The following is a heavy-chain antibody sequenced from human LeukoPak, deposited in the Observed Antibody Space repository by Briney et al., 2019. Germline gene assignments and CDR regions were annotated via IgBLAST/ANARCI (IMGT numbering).Heavy chain of an antibody. CDR3: AKDYSGYDYPPPYYFDY. Sequence: GGSLRLSCAASGFTFSSYAMSWVRQAPGKGLEWVSAISGSGGSTYYADSVKGRFTISRGNSKNTLYLQMNSLRAEDTAVYYCAKDYSGYDYPPPYYFDYWGQGTLVTVSS. V-gene: IGHV3-23*01. CDR2: ISGSGGST. CDR1: GFTFSSYA. D-gene: IGHD5-12*01. J-gene: IGHJ4*02.